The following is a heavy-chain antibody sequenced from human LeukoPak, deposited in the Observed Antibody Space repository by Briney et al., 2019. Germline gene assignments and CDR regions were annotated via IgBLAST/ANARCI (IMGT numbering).Heavy chain of an antibody. Sequence: GGSLRLSCAASGFTFSSYEMNWVRQAPGKGLEWVSYISSSGSTIYYADSVKGRFTISRDNAKNSLYLQMNSLRAEDTAVYYCARAFYGDPTIDYWGQGTLVTVSS. D-gene: IGHD4-17*01. CDR2: ISSSGSTI. V-gene: IGHV3-48*03. CDR3: ARAFYGDPTIDY. J-gene: IGHJ4*02. CDR1: GFTFSSYE.